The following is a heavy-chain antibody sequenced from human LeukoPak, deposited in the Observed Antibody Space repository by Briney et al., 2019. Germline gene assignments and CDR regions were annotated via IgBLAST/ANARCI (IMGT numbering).Heavy chain of an antibody. Sequence: GGSLRLSCAASGFTFNTYAMQWVRHAPGKGLEYVSGIDSIGDGTYYANSVKGRFSISRDNSKNTVYLQMDSLKVEDTAVYYCAKAVTSSIAVAGRVPDYWGQGTLVTVSS. CDR2: IDSIGDGT. CDR3: AKAVTSSIAVAGRVPDY. CDR1: GFTFNTYA. J-gene: IGHJ4*02. V-gene: IGHV3-64*01. D-gene: IGHD6-19*01.